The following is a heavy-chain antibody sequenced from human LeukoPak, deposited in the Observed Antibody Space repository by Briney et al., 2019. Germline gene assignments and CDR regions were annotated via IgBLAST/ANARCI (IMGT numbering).Heavy chain of an antibody. CDR2: IGPNGAST. D-gene: IGHD3-9*01. CDR1: GFTFSNHF. CDR3: VKDLTGTWSFDY. J-gene: IGHJ4*02. V-gene: IGHV3-64D*06. Sequence: GGSLRLSCSTSGFTFSNHFMHWVRQAPGKGLEYVSSIGPNGASTLYADSVKGRLTISRDNSKNALYLQLTSLRLEDTALYYCVKDLTGTWSFDYWGQGTLVTVSS.